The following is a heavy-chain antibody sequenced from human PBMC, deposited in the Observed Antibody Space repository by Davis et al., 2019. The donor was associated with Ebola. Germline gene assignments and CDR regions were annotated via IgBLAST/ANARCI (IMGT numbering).Heavy chain of an antibody. CDR3: AKSGPYYDFWSGQIYYYYGMDV. V-gene: IGHV3-30*18. CDR2: ISYDGSNK. J-gene: IGHJ6*02. Sequence: GGSLRLSCAASGFTFSSYGMHWVRQAPGKGLEWVAVISYDGSNKYYADSVKGRFTISRDNSKNTLSLQMNSLRAEDTAVYYCAKSGPYYDFWSGQIYYYYGMDVWGQGTTVTGSS. D-gene: IGHD3-3*01. CDR1: GFTFSSYG.